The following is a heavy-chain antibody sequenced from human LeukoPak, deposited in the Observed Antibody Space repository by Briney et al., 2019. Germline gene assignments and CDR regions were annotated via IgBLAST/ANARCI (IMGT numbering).Heavy chain of an antibody. J-gene: IGHJ3*02. CDR2: IIPIFGIA. Sequence: SVKVSCKASGGTFSSYAISWVRQAPGQGFEWMGRIIPIFGIANYAQKFQGRVTITADKSTSTAYMELSSLRSEDTAVYYCARDRGYSYGLIAFDIWGQGTMVTVSS. V-gene: IGHV1-69*04. D-gene: IGHD5-18*01. CDR1: GGTFSSYA. CDR3: ARDRGYSYGLIAFDI.